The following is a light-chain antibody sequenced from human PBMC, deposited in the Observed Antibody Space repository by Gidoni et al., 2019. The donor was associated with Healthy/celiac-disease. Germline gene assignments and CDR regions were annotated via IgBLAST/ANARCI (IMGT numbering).Light chain of an antibody. J-gene: IGLJ2*01. CDR1: SSDVGGYNY. CDR3: SSYTSSSTLVV. V-gene: IGLV2-14*03. Sequence: QSALTQPASVSGSPGQSITISCTGTSSDVGGYNYVSWYQQHPGKAPKLMIDDVSNRPSGVSNRFPGSKSGNTASLTISGLQAEDEADYYCSSYTSSSTLVVFGGGTKLTVL. CDR2: DVS.